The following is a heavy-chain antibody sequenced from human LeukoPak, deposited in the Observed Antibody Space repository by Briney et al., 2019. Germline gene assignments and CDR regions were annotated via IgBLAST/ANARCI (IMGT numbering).Heavy chain of an antibody. Sequence: SVKVSCKASGGTFSSYAISWVRQAPGQGLEWMGGIIPIFGTANYAQKFQGRLTITADESTSTAYMELSSLRSEDTAVYYCARGSERIVATYYYYYMDVWGKGTTVTISS. J-gene: IGHJ6*03. CDR2: IIPIFGTA. CDR1: GGTFSSYA. D-gene: IGHD5-12*01. CDR3: ARGSERIVATYYYYYMDV. V-gene: IGHV1-69*13.